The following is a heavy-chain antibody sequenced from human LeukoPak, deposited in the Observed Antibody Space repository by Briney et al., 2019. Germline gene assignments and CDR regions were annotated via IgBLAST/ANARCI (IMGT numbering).Heavy chain of an antibody. J-gene: IGHJ3*02. CDR3: ARGLDTAMVRGAFDI. D-gene: IGHD5-18*01. V-gene: IGHV4-34*01. CDR2: INHSGST. Sequence: PSETLSLTCAVYGGSFSGYYWSWIRQPPGKGLEWIGEINHSGSTNYNPSLKSRVTISVDTSKNQFSLKLSSVTAADTAVYYCARGLDTAMVRGAFDIWGQGTMVTVSS. CDR1: GGSFSGYY.